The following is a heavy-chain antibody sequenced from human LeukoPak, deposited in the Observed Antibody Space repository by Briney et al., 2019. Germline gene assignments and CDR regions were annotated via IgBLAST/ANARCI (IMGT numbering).Heavy chain of an antibody. CDR1: GFTFSSYA. CDR2: ISYDGSNK. V-gene: IGHV3-30-3*01. Sequence: GGSLRLSCAASGFTFSSYAMHWVRQAPGKGLEWVAVISYDGSNKYYADSVKGRFTISRDNSKNTLYLQMNSLRAEDTAVYYCARDPPGAHFDYWGQGTLVTVSS. D-gene: IGHD7-27*01. J-gene: IGHJ4*02. CDR3: ARDPPGAHFDY.